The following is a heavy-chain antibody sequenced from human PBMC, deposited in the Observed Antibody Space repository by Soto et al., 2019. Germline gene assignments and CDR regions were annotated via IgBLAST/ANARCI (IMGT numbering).Heavy chain of an antibody. D-gene: IGHD2-2*01. CDR1: GGSISSSNW. CDR2: IYHSGST. V-gene: IGHV4-4*02. CDR3: ARSQFYCPDTSCSEYWFDP. Sequence: QVQLQESGPGLVKPSGTLSLTCAVSGGSISSSNWWSWVRQPPGKGLEWIGEIYHSGSTNFSPSLKSRVTISVEKSQNQFSLKLTSVTAADTAVYYCARSQFYCPDTSCSEYWFDPWGQGTLVTVSS. J-gene: IGHJ5*02.